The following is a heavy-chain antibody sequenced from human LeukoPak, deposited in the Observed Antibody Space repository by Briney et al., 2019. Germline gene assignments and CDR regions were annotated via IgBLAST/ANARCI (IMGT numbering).Heavy chain of an antibody. D-gene: IGHD6-13*01. CDR2: IYYSGST. Sequence: SETLSLTCTVSGDSISSYYWSWIRQPPGKGLEWIGYIYYSGSTNYNPSLKSRVTISVDTSKNQFSLKLSSVTAADTAVYYCASSIAAAASFDYWGQGTLVTVSS. CDR3: ASSIAAAASFDY. J-gene: IGHJ4*02. V-gene: IGHV4-59*08. CDR1: GDSISSYY.